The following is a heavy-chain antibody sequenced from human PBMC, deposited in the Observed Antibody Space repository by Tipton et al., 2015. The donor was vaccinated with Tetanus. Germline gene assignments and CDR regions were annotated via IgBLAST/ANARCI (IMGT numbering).Heavy chain of an antibody. CDR2: IYQSGST. J-gene: IGHJ5*02. V-gene: IGHV4-30-2*01. Sequence: TLSLTCTVSGGSINSPDYSWGWIRQPPGKGLEWIGYIYQSGSTSYNPSLATRVPITADKSKNQFSLNLRSVTAADTAVYYCARDRGQQFVSDWFDPWGQGTLVTVSS. D-gene: IGHD6-6*01. CDR1: GGSINSPDYS. CDR3: ARDRGQQFVSDWFDP.